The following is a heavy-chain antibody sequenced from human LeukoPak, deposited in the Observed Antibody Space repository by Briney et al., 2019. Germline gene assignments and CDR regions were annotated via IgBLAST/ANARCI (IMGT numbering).Heavy chain of an antibody. Sequence: GGSLRLSCAASGFTFSGYWMSWVRQAPGKGLEWVANIKQDGSEMYYLDSVKGRFIISRDNAKNSLYLQMNSLRAEDTAVYYCARDRGIVAQFDPCGQGTLVTVSS. CDR1: GFTFSGYW. CDR3: ARDRGIVAQFDP. J-gene: IGHJ5*02. CDR2: IKQDGSEM. V-gene: IGHV3-7*01. D-gene: IGHD1-26*01.